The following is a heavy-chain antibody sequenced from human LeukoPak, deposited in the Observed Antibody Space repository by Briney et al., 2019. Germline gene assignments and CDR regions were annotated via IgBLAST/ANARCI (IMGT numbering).Heavy chain of an antibody. Sequence: PGGSPRLSCVASGFTFSDYYMSWIRQAPGKGLEWVSYISSSGGTISYADSVKGRFTISRDNAKNSLYLQMNSLRAEDTAVYYCARVGIIAAAGSNDYWGQGTLVTVSS. CDR2: ISSSGGTI. D-gene: IGHD6-13*01. CDR3: ARVGIIAAAGSNDY. J-gene: IGHJ4*02. V-gene: IGHV3-11*01. CDR1: GFTFSDYY.